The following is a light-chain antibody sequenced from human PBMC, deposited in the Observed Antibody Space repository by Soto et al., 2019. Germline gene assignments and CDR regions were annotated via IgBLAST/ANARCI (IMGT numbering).Light chain of an antibody. CDR1: QSVSDSY. CDR3: QQSGSSPIT. V-gene: IGKV3-20*01. Sequence: EIVLTQSPGTLSLSPGERATLSCRASQSVSDSYLAWYQQKPGQAPRLLIYGASSRATGIPDRFSGSGSGTGFTLTISRLEAEDFAVYYCQQSGSSPITFGPGTKVDIK. J-gene: IGKJ3*01. CDR2: GAS.